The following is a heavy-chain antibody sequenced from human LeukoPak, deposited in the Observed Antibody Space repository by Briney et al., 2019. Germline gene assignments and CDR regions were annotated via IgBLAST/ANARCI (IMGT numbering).Heavy chain of an antibody. V-gene: IGHV3-13*01. CDR1: GFTFSSYD. J-gene: IGHJ4*02. Sequence: GGSLRLSCAASGFTFSSYDMHWVRQATGKGLEWVSAIGTAGDTYYPGSVKGRFTISRENAKNSLYLQMNSLRAGDTAVYYCARGAVAGTVDYWGQGTLVTVSS. CDR2: IGTAGDT. D-gene: IGHD6-19*01. CDR3: ARGAVAGTVDY.